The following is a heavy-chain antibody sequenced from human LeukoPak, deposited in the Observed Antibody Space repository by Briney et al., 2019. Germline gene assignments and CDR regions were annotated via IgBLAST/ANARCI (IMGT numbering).Heavy chain of an antibody. CDR1: GYTFTGYY. J-gene: IGHJ3*02. Sequence: GASVKVSCKASGYTFTGYYMHWVRQAPGQGLEWMGWINPNSGGTNYAQKFQGRVTMTRDTSISTAYMELSRLRSDDTAVYYCARDRGIAVAGNVAFDIWGQGTMVTVSS. CDR3: ARDRGIAVAGNVAFDI. D-gene: IGHD6-19*01. CDR2: INPNSGGT. V-gene: IGHV1-2*02.